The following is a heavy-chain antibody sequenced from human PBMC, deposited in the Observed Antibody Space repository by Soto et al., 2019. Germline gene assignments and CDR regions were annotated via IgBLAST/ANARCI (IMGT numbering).Heavy chain of an antibody. V-gene: IGHV3-20*04. J-gene: IGHJ4*02. D-gene: IGHD3-9*01. CDR1: GFTFDAYV. Sequence: GGSLRLSCAASGFTFDAYVMSGVRQAPGKGLEWVSGINWNGGSTGYADSVKGRFTISRDNAKNSLYLQMNSLRAEDTAVYYCAREGYDILTGYSSPFDYWGQGT. CDR3: AREGYDILTGYSSPFDY. CDR2: INWNGGST.